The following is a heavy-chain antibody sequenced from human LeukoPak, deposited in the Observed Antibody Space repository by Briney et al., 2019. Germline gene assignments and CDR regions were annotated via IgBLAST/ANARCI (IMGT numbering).Heavy chain of an antibody. Sequence: ASLKVSCKASGYTFTGYYMHWVRQAPAQGLEWMGCINPNSGGTNYAQKFQGRVTMTRDTSISTAYMELSRLRSDDTAVYYCARAKMGYDILTGYYGIYYFDYWGQGTLVTVSS. V-gene: IGHV1-2*02. CDR3: ARAKMGYDILTGYYGIYYFDY. CDR2: INPNSGGT. D-gene: IGHD3-9*01. CDR1: GYTFTGYY. J-gene: IGHJ4*02.